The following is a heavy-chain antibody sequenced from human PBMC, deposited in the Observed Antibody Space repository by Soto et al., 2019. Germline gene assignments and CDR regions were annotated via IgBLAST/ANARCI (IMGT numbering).Heavy chain of an antibody. CDR1: GFTFDDYA. D-gene: IGHD2-21*01. Sequence: EVQLVESGGGLVQPGRSLRLSCAASGFTFDDYAMHWVRQAPGKGLEWVSGISWNSGSIGYADSVKGRFTISRDNAKNSLYLQMNSLRAEDTALYYCAKDISGAYCGGDCYYDYWGQGTLVTVSS. J-gene: IGHJ4*02. CDR2: ISWNSGSI. V-gene: IGHV3-9*01. CDR3: AKDISGAYCGGDCYYDY.